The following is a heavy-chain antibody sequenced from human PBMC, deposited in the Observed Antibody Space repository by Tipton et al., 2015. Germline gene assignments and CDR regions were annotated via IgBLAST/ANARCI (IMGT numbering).Heavy chain of an antibody. CDR2: IYYSGST. CDR1: GASVNSDPYY. J-gene: IGHJ3*02. D-gene: IGHD3-22*01. V-gene: IGHV4-61*01. CDR3: ARVVSGYYYDAFDI. Sequence: TLSLTCNVSGASVNSDPYYWSWIRQPPGKGLEWIGSIYYSGSTNCNPSLKSRVTISIDTSKNQFSLKLRSVTAADTAVYYCARVVSGYYYDAFDIWGQGTKVTVSS.